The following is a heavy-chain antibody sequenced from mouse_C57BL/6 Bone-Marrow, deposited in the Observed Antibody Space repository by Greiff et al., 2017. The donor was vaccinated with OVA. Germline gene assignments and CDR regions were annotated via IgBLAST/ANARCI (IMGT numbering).Heavy chain of an antibody. D-gene: IGHD4-1*02. Sequence: EVKLQESGPELVKPGASVTISCKASGYSFTGYYMNWVKQSPEKSLEWIGEINPSTGGTTYNQKFKAKATLTVDKSSSTAYMQLKSLTSEDSAVYYCATNWDGDAMDYWGQGTSVTVSS. J-gene: IGHJ4*01. V-gene: IGHV1-42*01. CDR1: GYSFTGYY. CDR2: INPSTGGT. CDR3: ATNWDGDAMDY.